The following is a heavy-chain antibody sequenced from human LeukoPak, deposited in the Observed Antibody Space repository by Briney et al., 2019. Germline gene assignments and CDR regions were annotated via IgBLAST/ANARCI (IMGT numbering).Heavy chain of an antibody. CDR3: ASRPYYFDYGMDV. J-gene: IGHJ6*02. CDR1: GGSISSTSYY. Sequence: PSETLSLTCTVSGGSISSTSYYWDWIRQPPGKGLEWIGSIYYTGSTYYNPSLKSRVTISVDTSKNQFSLKLSSVTAADTAVYYCASRPYYFDYGMDVWGQGTTVTVSS. CDR2: IYYTGST. V-gene: IGHV4-39*07.